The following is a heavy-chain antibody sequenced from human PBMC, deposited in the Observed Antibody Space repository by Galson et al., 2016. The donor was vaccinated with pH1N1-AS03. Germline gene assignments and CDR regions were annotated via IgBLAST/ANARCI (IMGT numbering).Heavy chain of an antibody. V-gene: IGHV3-7*01. CDR3: ATHGYGWDFDE. CDR2: IKQGGTEK. J-gene: IGHJ4*02. Sequence: SLRLSCAASGFTLSTYWMNWVRQAPGKGLEWVANIKQGGTEKYYVDSVKGRFTISRDNAKNSLYLQMNSLRVEDTAVYYCATHGYGWDFDEWGQGTLVTVSS. CDR1: GFTLSTYW. D-gene: IGHD3-16*01.